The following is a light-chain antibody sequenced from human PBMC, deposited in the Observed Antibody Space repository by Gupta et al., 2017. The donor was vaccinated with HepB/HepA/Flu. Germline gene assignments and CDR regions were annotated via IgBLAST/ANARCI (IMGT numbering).Light chain of an antibody. CDR3: QQYYSTPFT. V-gene: IGKV4-1*01. CDR2: WAS. J-gene: IGKJ3*01. CDR1: QSVLYSSNNKNY. Sequence: IVMTQSPDSLAVSLGGRATINCKSSQSVLYSSNNKNYLAWYQQKPGQPSKLLIYWASTRESGVPDRFSGSGSGTDFTLTISSLQAEDVAVYYCQQYYSTPFTFGPGTKVDIK.